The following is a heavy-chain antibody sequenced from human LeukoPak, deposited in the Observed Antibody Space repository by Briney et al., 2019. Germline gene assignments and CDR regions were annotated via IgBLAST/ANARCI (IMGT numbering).Heavy chain of an antibody. J-gene: IGHJ4*02. Sequence: GASVKVSCKASGYTFTGYYMHWVRQAPRQGLEWMGWINSNSGGTNYAQKFQGRVTMTRDTSISTAYMELSRLRSDDTAVYYCARDNYSYGYIGDWGQGTLVTVSS. CDR3: ARDNYSYGYIGD. V-gene: IGHV1-2*02. CDR1: GYTFTGYY. CDR2: INSNSGGT. D-gene: IGHD5-18*01.